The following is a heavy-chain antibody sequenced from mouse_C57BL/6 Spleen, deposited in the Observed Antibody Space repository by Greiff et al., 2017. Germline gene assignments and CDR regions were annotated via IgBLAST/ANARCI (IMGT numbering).Heavy chain of an antibody. Sequence: QVQLKQPGAELVMPGASVKLSCKASGYTFTSYWMHWVKQRPGQGLEWIGEIDPSDSYTNYNQKFKGKSTLTVDKSSSTAYMQLSSLTSEDSAVYYCARNYGNYDYFDYWGQGTTLTVSS. J-gene: IGHJ2*01. CDR2: IDPSDSYT. CDR1: GYTFTSYW. V-gene: IGHV1-69*01. D-gene: IGHD2-1*01. CDR3: ARNYGNYDYFDY.